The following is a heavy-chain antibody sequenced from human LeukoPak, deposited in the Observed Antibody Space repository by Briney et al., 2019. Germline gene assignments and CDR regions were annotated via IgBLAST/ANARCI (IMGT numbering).Heavy chain of an antibody. Sequence: SQTLSLTCAVSGGSISSGGYSWSWIRQPPGKGLEWIGYIYHSGSTYYNPSLKSRVTISVDRSKNQFSLKLSSVTAADTAVYYCARVTAMVYYYFDYWGQGTLVTVSS. V-gene: IGHV4-30-2*01. CDR2: IYHSGST. CDR1: GGSISSGGYS. D-gene: IGHD5-18*01. J-gene: IGHJ4*02. CDR3: ARVTAMVYYYFDY.